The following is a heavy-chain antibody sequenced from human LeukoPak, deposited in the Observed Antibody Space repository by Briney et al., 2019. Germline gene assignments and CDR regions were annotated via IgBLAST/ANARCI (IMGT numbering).Heavy chain of an antibody. V-gene: IGHV4-34*01. CDR2: INHSGST. CDR3: ARAPPYGSGSYKGMDV. CDR1: GWSFSGYD. Sequence: SGTLSLTCAVSGWSFSGYDLSWIRQPPGKGLEWVGEINHSGSTNYNPSLKSRVTISVDTSKNQFSLKLSSVTAADTAVYYCARAPPYGSGSYKGMDVWGKGTTVTVSS. J-gene: IGHJ6*04. D-gene: IGHD3-10*01.